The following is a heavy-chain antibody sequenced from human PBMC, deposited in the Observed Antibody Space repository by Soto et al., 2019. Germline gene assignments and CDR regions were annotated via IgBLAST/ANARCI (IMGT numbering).Heavy chain of an antibody. CDR2: ISAYNGNT. Sequence: GASVKVSCKASGYTFTSYGISWVRQAPGQGLEWMGWISAYNGNTNYAQKLQGRVTMTTDTSTSTAYMELRSLRSDDTAVYYCARDTRFLEWPGSGYYMDVWGKGTTVTVSS. CDR1: GYTFTSYG. V-gene: IGHV1-18*01. CDR3: ARDTRFLEWPGSGYYMDV. J-gene: IGHJ6*03. D-gene: IGHD3-3*01.